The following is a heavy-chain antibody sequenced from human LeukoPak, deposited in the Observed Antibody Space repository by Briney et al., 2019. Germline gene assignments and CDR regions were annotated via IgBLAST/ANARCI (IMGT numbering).Heavy chain of an antibody. CDR3: ARDGTDYYYYYGMDV. Sequence: SETLSLTCTVSGGFISSGGYYWSWIRQHPGKGLEWIGYIYYSGSTYYNPSLKSRVTISVDTSKNQFSLKLSSVTAADTAVYYCARDGTDYYYYYGMDVWGQGTTVTVSS. D-gene: IGHD2-8*02. CDR2: IYYSGST. V-gene: IGHV4-31*03. CDR1: GGFISSGGYY. J-gene: IGHJ6*02.